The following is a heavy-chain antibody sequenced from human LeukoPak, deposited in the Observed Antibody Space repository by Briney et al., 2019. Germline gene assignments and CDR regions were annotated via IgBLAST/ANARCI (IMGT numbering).Heavy chain of an antibody. J-gene: IGHJ4*02. D-gene: IGHD6-13*01. V-gene: IGHV4-34*01. CDR3: ARGSRRAYSSSWYYY. CDR1: GGSFSGYY. CDR2: IHHSGST. Sequence: PSETLSLTCAVYGGSFSGYYWSWIRQPPGKGLEWIGEIHHSGSTNYNPSLKSRVTISVDTSKNQFSLKLSSVAAADTAVYYCARGSRRAYSSSWYYYWGQGTLVTVSS.